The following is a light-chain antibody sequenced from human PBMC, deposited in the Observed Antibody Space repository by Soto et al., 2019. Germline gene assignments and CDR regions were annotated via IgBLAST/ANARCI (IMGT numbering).Light chain of an antibody. V-gene: IGKV3-11*01. CDR1: QIVSSY. Sequence: EIVLTQSTATLSLSPGERATLYCRARQIVSSYLAWYQQKPGKAPRLLIYDASNRATRIPARFSGSGSGTDFTLTISSLEPEDFAVYYCQQRSNWPPITFGQGTRLDIK. CDR3: QQRSNWPPIT. J-gene: IGKJ5*01. CDR2: DAS.